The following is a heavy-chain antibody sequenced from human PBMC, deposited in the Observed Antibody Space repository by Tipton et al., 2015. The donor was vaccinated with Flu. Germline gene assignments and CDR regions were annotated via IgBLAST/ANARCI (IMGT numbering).Heavy chain of an antibody. J-gene: IGHJ6*02. CDR1: GDSIRSDYF. CDR2: VHHAGST. CDR3: ARDQGFGAGMTYDPYAMDV. Sequence: TLSLTCSVSGDSIRSDYFWGWIRQPPGKGLEWIGNVHHAGSTYYNPSLKSRVSMSVDASNNHFSLKLNSVTAADTAVYFCARDQGFGAGMTYDPYAMDVWGQGTTVTVSS. D-gene: IGHD3-10*01. V-gene: IGHV4-38-2*02.